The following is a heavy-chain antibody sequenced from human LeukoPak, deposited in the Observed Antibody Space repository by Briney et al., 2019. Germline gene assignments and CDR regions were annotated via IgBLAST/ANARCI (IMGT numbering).Heavy chain of an antibody. CDR3: AKDGGRTVAGTGGWDY. D-gene: IGHD6-19*01. V-gene: IGHV3-30*02. J-gene: IGHJ4*02. CDR1: GFAFSSYG. Sequence: GGSLRLSCAASGFAFSSYGMHWVRQAPGKGLEWVAFIRYDGSNKYYADSVKGRFTISRDNSKNTLYLQMNSLRAEDTAVYYCAKDGGRTVAGTGGWDYWGQGTLVTVSS. CDR2: IRYDGSNK.